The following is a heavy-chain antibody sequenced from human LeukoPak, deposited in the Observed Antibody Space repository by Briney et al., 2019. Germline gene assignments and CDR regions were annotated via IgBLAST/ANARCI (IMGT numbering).Heavy chain of an antibody. Sequence: PSETLSLTCTASGGSISSYYWSWIRRPPGKGLEWIGYIYYSGRTNYNPSLKSRVTISVDTSKNQFSLKLSSVTAADTAVYYCASHGIAAAGFAEYFQHWGQGTLVTVSS. V-gene: IGHV4-59*01. CDR1: GGSISSYY. D-gene: IGHD6-13*01. J-gene: IGHJ1*01. CDR2: IYYSGRT. CDR3: ASHGIAAAGFAEYFQH.